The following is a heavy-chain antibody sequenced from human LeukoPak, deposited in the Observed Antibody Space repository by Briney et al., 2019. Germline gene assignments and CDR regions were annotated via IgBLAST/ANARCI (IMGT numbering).Heavy chain of an antibody. J-gene: IGHJ3*02. Sequence: GASVKVSCKASGYTFTSYGISWVRQAPGQGLEWMGLISAYNANTKYAQKLQGRVTMTTDTSTSTAYMELRSLRSDDTAVYYCAREVYRSSGPLNAFDIWGQGTMVTVSS. CDR1: GYTFTSYG. CDR3: AREVYRSSGPLNAFDI. CDR2: ISAYNANT. V-gene: IGHV1-18*01. D-gene: IGHD6-6*01.